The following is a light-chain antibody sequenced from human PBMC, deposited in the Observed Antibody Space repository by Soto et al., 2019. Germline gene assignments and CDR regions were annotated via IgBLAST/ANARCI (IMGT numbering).Light chain of an antibody. CDR1: QSVSSY. Sequence: ENVLTQSPATLSLSPGEGATLSCRASQSVSSYLAWYQQKPGQAPRLLIYDTSNRATGIPARFSGSGSGTDFTLTISSLEPEDFAVYYCQQRSNWPPMWTFGQGTKVEIK. J-gene: IGKJ1*01. CDR2: DTS. V-gene: IGKV3-11*01. CDR3: QQRSNWPPMWT.